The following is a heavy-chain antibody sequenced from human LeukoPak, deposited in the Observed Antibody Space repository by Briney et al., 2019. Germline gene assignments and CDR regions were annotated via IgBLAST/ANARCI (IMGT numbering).Heavy chain of an antibody. CDR1: GYSFTDYY. CDR3: ASYPRDGYYDSSGYYLWYYYYMDV. D-gene: IGHD3-22*01. J-gene: IGHJ6*03. Sequence: ASVKVSCKASGYSFTDYYMHWVRQAPGQGLEWMGWINPNSGGTNYAQKFQGRVTMTRDTSISTAYMELSRLRSDDTAVYYCASYPRDGYYDSSGYYLWYYYYMDVWGKGTTVTVSS. CDR2: INPNSGGT. V-gene: IGHV1-2*02.